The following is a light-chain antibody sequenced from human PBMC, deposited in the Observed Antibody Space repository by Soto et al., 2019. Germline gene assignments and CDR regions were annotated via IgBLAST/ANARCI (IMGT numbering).Light chain of an antibody. J-gene: IGKJ3*01. CDR2: GAS. CDR1: QSVSSN. CDR3: QQYNNWPRT. Sequence: EIVMTQSPATLSVSPGERATLSCRASQSVSSNLAWYQQKPGQAPRLLIYGASTRATGIPARFSGSGSGTEFPLTISSLQSEDFAVYYCQQYNNWPRTFGPGTNVDIK. V-gene: IGKV3-15*01.